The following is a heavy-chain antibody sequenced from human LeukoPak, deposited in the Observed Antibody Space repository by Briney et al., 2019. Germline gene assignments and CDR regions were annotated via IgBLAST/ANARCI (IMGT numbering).Heavy chain of an antibody. V-gene: IGHV3-30-3*01. Sequence: GGSLRLSCAASGFTFSSDAMHWVRQAPGKGLEWVAVISYDGSNKYYADSVKGRFTISRDNSTNTLYLQMNSLRAEDTAVYYCARVSTVVTPNWFDPWGQGTLVTVSS. D-gene: IGHD4-23*01. CDR2: ISYDGSNK. J-gene: IGHJ5*02. CDR3: ARVSTVVTPNWFDP. CDR1: GFTFSSDA.